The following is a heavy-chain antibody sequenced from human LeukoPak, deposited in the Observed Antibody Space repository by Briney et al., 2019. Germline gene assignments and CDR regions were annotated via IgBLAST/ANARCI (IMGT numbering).Heavy chain of an antibody. D-gene: IGHD4-23*01. V-gene: IGHV4-61*02. Sequence: SETLSLTCTVSGGSISSGSYYWSWIRQPAGKGLEWIGRIYTSGSTNYNPSLKSRVTISVDTSKNQFSLKLSSVTAADTAVYYCTRWSTQHVGAFDIWGQGTMVTVSS. CDR2: IYTSGST. CDR3: TRWSTQHVGAFDI. CDR1: GGSISSGSYY. J-gene: IGHJ3*02.